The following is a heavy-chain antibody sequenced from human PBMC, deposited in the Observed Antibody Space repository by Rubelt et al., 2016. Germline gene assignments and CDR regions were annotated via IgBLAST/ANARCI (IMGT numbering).Heavy chain of an antibody. CDR3: ARGSPTTPFDY. D-gene: IGHD4-17*01. CDR2: IYYSGST. CDR1: GGSISSYY. V-gene: IGHV4-59*01. Sequence: QVQLQESGPGLVKPSETLSLTCTVSGGSISSYYWSWIRQPPGKGLEWIGYIYYSGSTNYNPSLKIRVTISVDTSKNQFSLKLSSVTAADTAVYYCARGSPTTPFDYWGQGTLVTVSS. J-gene: IGHJ4*02.